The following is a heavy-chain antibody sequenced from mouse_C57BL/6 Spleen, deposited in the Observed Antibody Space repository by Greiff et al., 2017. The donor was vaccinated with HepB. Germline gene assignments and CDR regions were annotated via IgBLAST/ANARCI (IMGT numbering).Heavy chain of an antibody. Sequence: ESGPGLVKPSQSLSLTCSVTGYSITSGYYWNWIRQFPGNKLEWMGYISYDGSNNYNPSLKNRISITRDTSKNQFFLKLNSVTTEDTATYYCAREGYYGSSVDYWGQGTTLTVSS. CDR2: ISYDGSN. CDR3: AREGYYGSSVDY. J-gene: IGHJ2*01. D-gene: IGHD1-1*01. V-gene: IGHV3-6*01. CDR1: GYSITSGYY.